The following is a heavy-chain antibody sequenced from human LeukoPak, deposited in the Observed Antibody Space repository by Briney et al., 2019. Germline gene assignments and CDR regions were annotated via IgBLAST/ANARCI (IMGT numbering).Heavy chain of an antibody. D-gene: IGHD4-17*01. Sequence: GRSLRLSCAAPGFTFSSYGMHWVRQAPGKGLEWVAVISYDGSNKYYADSVKGRFTISRDNSKNTLYLQMNSLRAEDTAVYYCAKDSVDDMTTPNTNWFDPWGQGTLVTVSS. CDR1: GFTFSSYG. CDR3: AKDSVDDMTTPNTNWFDP. J-gene: IGHJ5*02. CDR2: ISYDGSNK. V-gene: IGHV3-30*18.